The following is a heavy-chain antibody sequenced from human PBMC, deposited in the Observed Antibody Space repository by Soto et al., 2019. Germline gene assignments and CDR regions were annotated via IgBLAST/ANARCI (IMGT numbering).Heavy chain of an antibody. CDR3: AEVAIVGVKNGCDP. Sequence: EVQLLESGGGLVQPGGSLRLSCAASGFTFSSYAMSWVRQAPGKGLEWVSAISGSGGSTYYADSVKGRFTISRDNSKNTMYLQMNSLRAEDTAVYYCAEVAIVGVKNGCDPWGQGTLGTVSS. CDR1: GFTFSSYA. D-gene: IGHD3-3*01. V-gene: IGHV3-23*01. J-gene: IGHJ5*02. CDR2: ISGSGGST.